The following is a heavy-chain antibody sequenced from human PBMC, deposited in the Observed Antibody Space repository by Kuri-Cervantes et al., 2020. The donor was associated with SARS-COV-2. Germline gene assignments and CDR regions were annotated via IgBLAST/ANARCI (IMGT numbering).Heavy chain of an antibody. J-gene: IGHJ3*02. Sequence: SGPTLVKPTQTLTLTCSFSGFSLNTSGMSVSWIRQPPGKALEWLARIDWDDDKYYSTSLHTRLTISKDTSKNHVVLTMIDTDPVDTATYYCARIKRNGLNHISQGFDMWGQGTMVTVSS. V-gene: IGHV2-70*11. CDR1: GFSLNTSGMS. D-gene: IGHD2-21*01. CDR3: ARIKRNGLNHISQGFDM. CDR2: IDWDDDK.